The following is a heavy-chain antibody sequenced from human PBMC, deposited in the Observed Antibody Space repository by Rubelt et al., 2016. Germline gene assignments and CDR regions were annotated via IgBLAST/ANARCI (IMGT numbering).Heavy chain of an antibody. D-gene: IGHD5-18*01. CDR2: ISYDGSNK. CDR1: SSYG. CDR3: AEDWWTDTAMDY. J-gene: IGHJ4*02. Sequence: SSYGMHWVRQAPGKGLEWVAVISYDGSNKYYADSVKGRFTISRDNSKNTLYLQMNSLRAEDTAVYYCAEDWWTDTAMDYWGQGTLVTVSS. V-gene: IGHV3-30*18.